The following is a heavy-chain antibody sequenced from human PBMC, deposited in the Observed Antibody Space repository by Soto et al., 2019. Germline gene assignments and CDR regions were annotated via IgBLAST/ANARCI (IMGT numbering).Heavy chain of an antibody. Sequence: SENLSLTCTVAGGSISSGVFFCCWFRQPPGPGLEWIGHISYSGSSYYNSSLLSRVTISVFTSRNQFSLIVISVTAADTAVYYCARGVLHWGQGTLVTVS. V-gene: IGHV4-31*03. CDR2: ISYSGSS. CDR1: GGSISSGVFF. J-gene: IGHJ4*01. CDR3: ARGVLH.